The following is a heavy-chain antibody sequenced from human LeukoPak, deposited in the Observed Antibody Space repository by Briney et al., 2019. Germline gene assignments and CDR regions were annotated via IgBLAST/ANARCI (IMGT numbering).Heavy chain of an antibody. V-gene: IGHV4-39*01. CDR3: ARLPRYDFWS. CDR2: FYYSGST. D-gene: IGHD3-3*01. J-gene: IGHJ4*02. Sequence: KPSETLSLTCTVSGGSISINNYYWGWIRQPPGKGLEGIGNFYYSGSTYYNPSLKSRVTISVATSKNQCSLKLSSVTAADTAVYYCARLPRYDFWSWGQGTLVTVSS. CDR1: GGSISINNYY.